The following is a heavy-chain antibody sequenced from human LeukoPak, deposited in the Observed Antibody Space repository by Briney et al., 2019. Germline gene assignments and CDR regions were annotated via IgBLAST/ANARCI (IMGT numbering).Heavy chain of an antibody. J-gene: IGHJ4*02. CDR3: ARGGASSRYFNS. CDR1: GGSISSSTYY. V-gene: IGHV4-39*07. Sequence: SETLSLTCTVSGGSISSSTYYWGWIRQPPGKGLAWIGSISYTGITYYNPSLKSRVTISVDTSKNQFSLKLSSLTAADTAVYYCARGGASSRYFNSWGQGTLVTVSS. CDR2: ISYTGIT. D-gene: IGHD6-13*01.